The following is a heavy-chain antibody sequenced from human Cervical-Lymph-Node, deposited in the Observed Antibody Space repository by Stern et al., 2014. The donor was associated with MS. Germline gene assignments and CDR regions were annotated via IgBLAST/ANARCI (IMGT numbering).Heavy chain of an antibody. CDR2: IWYDGSNK. Sequence: VQLVESGGGVVQPGRSLRLSCAASGFTFSSYGMHWVRQAPGKGLEWVAVIWYDGSNKYYAGSVKGRFTISRDNSKNTLYLQMNSLSAEDTAVYYCARGNGAYSSSSANWFDPWGQGTLVTVSS. CDR1: GFTFSSYG. J-gene: IGHJ5*02. D-gene: IGHD6-6*01. V-gene: IGHV3-33*01. CDR3: ARGNGAYSSSSANWFDP.